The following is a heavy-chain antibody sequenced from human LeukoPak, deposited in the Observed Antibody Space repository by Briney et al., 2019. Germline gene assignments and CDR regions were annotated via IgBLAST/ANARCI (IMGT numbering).Heavy chain of an antibody. Sequence: GSSVKVSCKASGYTFTGYYMHWVRQAPGQGLEWMGWINPNSGGTNYAQKFQGRVTMTRDTSISTAYMELSRLRSDDTAVYYCARGNEGLGSRLLYYYYYYMDVWGKGTTVTNSS. CDR1: GYTFTGYY. J-gene: IGHJ6*03. D-gene: IGHD3-10*01. CDR3: ARGNEGLGSRLLYYYYYYMDV. CDR2: INPNSGGT. V-gene: IGHV1-2*02.